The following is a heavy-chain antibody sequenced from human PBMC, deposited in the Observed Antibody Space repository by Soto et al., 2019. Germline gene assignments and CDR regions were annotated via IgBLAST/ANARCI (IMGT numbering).Heavy chain of an antibody. D-gene: IGHD3-3*01. CDR3: ARAVDRSLDLNWFDP. Sequence: ASVKVSCKSSGYTFTDYYMHWVRQAPGQGLQWMGWINPNSGGTNYGHNYQGRVTMTRDTSISTAYMELSRLRSDDTAVYYCARAVDRSLDLNWFDPWGQGTLVTVSS. CDR2: INPNSGGT. CDR1: GYTFTDYY. V-gene: IGHV1-2*02. J-gene: IGHJ5*02.